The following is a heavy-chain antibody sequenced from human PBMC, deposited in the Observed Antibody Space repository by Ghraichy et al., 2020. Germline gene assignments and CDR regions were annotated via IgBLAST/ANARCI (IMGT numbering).Heavy chain of an antibody. Sequence: SQTLSLTCTVSGGSISSGSYYWSWIRQPAGKGLEWIGRIYTSGRTNYNPSLKSRVTISLDTSKNQSSLKLSSVTAADTAVFYCARDAGLFDYWGQGTLVTVSS. CDR2: IYTSGRT. D-gene: IGHD6-13*01. J-gene: IGHJ4*02. V-gene: IGHV4-61*02. CDR1: GGSISSGSYY. CDR3: ARDAGLFDY.